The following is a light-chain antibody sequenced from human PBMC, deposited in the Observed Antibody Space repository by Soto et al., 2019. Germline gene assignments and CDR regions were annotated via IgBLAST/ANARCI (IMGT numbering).Light chain of an antibody. CDR1: QSVSSSY. CDR2: GAS. Sequence: EIVLTQSPGTLSLSPGERATLSCRASQSVSSSYLVWYQQKPGQAPRLLIYGASSRATGIPDKFSVSGSGTDFTLTISRLEPEDFAVYYCQQYDSSSWTFGQGTKVEIK. J-gene: IGKJ1*01. V-gene: IGKV3-20*01. CDR3: QQYDSSSWT.